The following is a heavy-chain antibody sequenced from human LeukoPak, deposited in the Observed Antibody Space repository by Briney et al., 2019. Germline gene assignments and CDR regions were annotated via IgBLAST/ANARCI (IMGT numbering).Heavy chain of an antibody. CDR1: GGSISSSSYY. J-gene: IGHJ5*02. D-gene: IGHD2-15*01. V-gene: IGHV4-39*07. CDR2: IYYSGST. Sequence: ASETLSLTCTVSGGSISSSSYYWGWIRQPPGKGLEWIGSIYYSGSTYYNPSLKSRVTISVDTSKDQFSLKLSSVTAADTAVYYCARAGYCSGGSCHRWFDPWGQGTLVTVSS. CDR3: ARAGYCSGGSCHRWFDP.